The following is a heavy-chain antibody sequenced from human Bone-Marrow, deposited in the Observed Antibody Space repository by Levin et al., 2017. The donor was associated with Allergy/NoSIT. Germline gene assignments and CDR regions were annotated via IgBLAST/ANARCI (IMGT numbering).Heavy chain of an antibody. CDR2: ISSRSSTI. Sequence: GGSLRLSCVASGFDFSNFSMNWVRQAPGRGLEWVSYISSRSSTIYNAPSVRGRFTTSRDNAKNSLFLHMKTLRAEDTAVYYCAKGGFGTGTYYLHDLNGLDSWGQGTVVTVSA. J-gene: IGHJ5*01. V-gene: IGHV3-48*04. CDR3: AKGGFGTGTYYLHDLNGLDS. CDR1: GFDFSNFS. D-gene: IGHD3-10*01.